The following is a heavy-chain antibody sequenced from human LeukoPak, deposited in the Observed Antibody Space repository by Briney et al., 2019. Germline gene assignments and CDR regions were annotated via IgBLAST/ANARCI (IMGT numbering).Heavy chain of an antibody. CDR2: IGTAGDT. Sequence: GGSLRLSCAASGFTFRNYWMGWVRQATGKGLEWVSAIGTAGDTYYPGSVNGRFTISRENAKNSLYLQMNSLRAGDTAVYYCARQTRYCSSTSCYSVAFDIWGQGTMVTVSS. J-gene: IGHJ3*02. V-gene: IGHV3-13*01. CDR3: ARQTRYCSSTSCYSVAFDI. D-gene: IGHD2-2*01. CDR1: GFTFRNYW.